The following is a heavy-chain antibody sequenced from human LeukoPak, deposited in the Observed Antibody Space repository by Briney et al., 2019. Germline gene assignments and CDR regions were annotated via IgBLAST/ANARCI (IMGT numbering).Heavy chain of an antibody. CDR3: ARGGIAAAGVRRKIDY. D-gene: IGHD6-13*01. J-gene: IGHJ4*02. V-gene: IGHV4-34*01. CDR2: INHSGST. Sequence: SETLSLTCAVYGGSFSGYYWSWIRQPPGKGLEWIGEINHSGSTNYNPSLKSRVTISVDTSKNQFSLKLSSVTAADTAVYYCARGGIAAAGVRRKIDYWGQGTLDTVSS. CDR1: GGSFSGYY.